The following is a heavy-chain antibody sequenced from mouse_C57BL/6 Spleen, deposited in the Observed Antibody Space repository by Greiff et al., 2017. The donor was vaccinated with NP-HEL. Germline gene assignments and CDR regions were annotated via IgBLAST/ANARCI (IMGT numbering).Heavy chain of an antibody. V-gene: IGHV1-81*01. CDR3: ARWGISYAMDY. CDR2: IYPRSGNT. J-gene: IGHJ4*01. CDR1: GYTFTSYG. Sequence: VKLMESGAELARPGASVKLSCKASGYTFTSYGISWVKQRTGQGLEWIGEIYPRSGNTYYNEKFKGKATMTADKSSSTAYMELRSLTSEDSAVYFCARWGISYAMDYWGQGTSVTVSS.